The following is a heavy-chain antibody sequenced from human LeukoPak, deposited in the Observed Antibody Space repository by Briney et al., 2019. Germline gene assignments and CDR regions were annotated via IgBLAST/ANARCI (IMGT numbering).Heavy chain of an antibody. J-gene: IGHJ4*02. CDR1: GFTFSSYT. CDR3: ARDSGTTDFDY. Sequence: GGSLRLSCVASGFTFSSYTMNWVRQAPGKGLEWVSSIRSNSNYIYYADSVKGRFTISRDNAKNTLYLQMNTLRAEDTAVYYCARDSGTTDFDYWGQGTLVTVSS. CDR2: IRSNSNYI. D-gene: IGHD2/OR15-2a*01. V-gene: IGHV3-21*01.